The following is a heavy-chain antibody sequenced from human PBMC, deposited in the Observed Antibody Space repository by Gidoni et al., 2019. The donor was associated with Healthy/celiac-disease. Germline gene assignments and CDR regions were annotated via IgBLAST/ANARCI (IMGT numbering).Heavy chain of an antibody. CDR2: IYSSGST. V-gene: IGHV4-39*01. CDR3: ASPPYYDFWSGATDY. D-gene: IGHD3-3*01. Sequence: QLQLQESGPGLVKPSETLSLTCTVSGGSISSSRYYWGWIRQPPGKGLEWIGSIYSSGSTYYNPSLKSRVTISVDTSKNQFSLKLSSVTAADTAVYYCASPPYYDFWSGATDYWGQGTLVTVSS. J-gene: IGHJ4*02. CDR1: GGSISSSRYY.